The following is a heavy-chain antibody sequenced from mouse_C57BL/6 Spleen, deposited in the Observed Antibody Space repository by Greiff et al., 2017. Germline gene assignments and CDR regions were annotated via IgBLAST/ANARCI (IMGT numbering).Heavy chain of an antibody. CDR1: GYSFTGYF. D-gene: IGHD2-2*01. CDR3: ARWDYGYDGDFDV. CDR2: INPYNGDT. Sequence: VQLQQSGPELVKPGDSVKISCKASGYSFTGYFMNWVMQSHGKSLEWIGRINPYNGDTFYNQKFKGKATLTVDKSSSTAHMELRSLTSEDSAVYYCARWDYGYDGDFDVWGTGTTVTVSS. V-gene: IGHV1-20*01. J-gene: IGHJ1*03.